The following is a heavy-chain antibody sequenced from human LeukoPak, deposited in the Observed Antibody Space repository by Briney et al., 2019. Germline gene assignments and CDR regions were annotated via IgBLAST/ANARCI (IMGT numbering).Heavy chain of an antibody. D-gene: IGHD2-15*01. CDR3: ARAVGPFDY. CDR2: IWNDGSNK. J-gene: IGHJ4*02. CDR1: GFTFSTYG. Sequence: GGSLRLSCAASGFTFSTYGVHWVRQAPGKGLEWVAVIWNDGSNKYYADSVKGRFTISRDNSKNTLYLQTNSLRTEDMAVYYCARAVGPFDYWGQGTLVTASS. V-gene: IGHV3-33*01.